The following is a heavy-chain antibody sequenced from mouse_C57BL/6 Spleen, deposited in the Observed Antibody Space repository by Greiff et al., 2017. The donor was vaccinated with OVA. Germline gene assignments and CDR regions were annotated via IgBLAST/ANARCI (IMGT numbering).Heavy chain of an antibody. CDR1: GYTFTDYY. Sequence: VQLQQSGPELVKPGASVKISCKASGYTFTDYYMNWVKQSHGKSLEWIGDINPNNGGTSYNQKFKGKATLTVDKSSSTAYMELRSLTSEDSAVYYCARGLLPDYYAMDYWGQGTSVTVSS. J-gene: IGHJ4*01. D-gene: IGHD2-3*01. CDR3: ARGLLPDYYAMDY. V-gene: IGHV1-26*01. CDR2: INPNNGGT.